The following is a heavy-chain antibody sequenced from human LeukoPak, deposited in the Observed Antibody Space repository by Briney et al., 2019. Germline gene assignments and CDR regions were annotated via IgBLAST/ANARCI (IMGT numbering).Heavy chain of an antibody. V-gene: IGHV3-9*01. CDR2: ISWNSGSI. D-gene: IGHD1-26*01. J-gene: IGHJ6*02. CDR3: ARIRSGSYSGYYYGMDV. Sequence: QPGGSLRLSCAASGFTFDDYAMHWVRQGPGKGLDWVSGISWNSGSIDYADSVKGRFTISRDNAKNSLYLQMNSLRAEDTAVYYCARIRSGSYSGYYYGMDVWGQGTTVTVSS. CDR1: GFTFDDYA.